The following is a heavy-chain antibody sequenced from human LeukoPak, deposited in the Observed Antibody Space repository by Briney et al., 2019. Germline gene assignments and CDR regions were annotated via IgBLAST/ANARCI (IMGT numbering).Heavy chain of an antibody. D-gene: IGHD3-9*01. V-gene: IGHV4-34*01. Sequence: PSETLFLTCAVYGGSFSDYSWTWIRQAPGEGLEWIGEINHNGGTNHNPSLVSRVIMSVDTSKNQFSLKVSSVTAADTAVYYCARVAYRYSINDWSRTGLGAYATKYYYYMDVWGKGTTVTVSS. CDR1: GGSFSDYS. CDR2: INHNGGT. CDR3: ARVAYRYSINDWSRTGLGAYATKYYYYMDV. J-gene: IGHJ6*03.